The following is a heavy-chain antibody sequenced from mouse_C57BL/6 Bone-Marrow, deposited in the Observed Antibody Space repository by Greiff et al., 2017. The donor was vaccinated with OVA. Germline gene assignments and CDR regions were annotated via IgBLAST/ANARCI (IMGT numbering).Heavy chain of an antibody. CDR3: ARHEQDYYGSSQAWFAY. CDR1: GYTFTEYT. Sequence: QVQLKQSGAELVKPGASVKLSCKASGYTFTEYTIHWVKQRSGQGLEWIGWFYPGSGSIKYNEKFKDKATLTADKSSSTVYMELSRLTSEDSAVYFCARHEQDYYGSSQAWFAYWGQGTLVTVSA. CDR2: FYPGSGSI. D-gene: IGHD1-1*01. J-gene: IGHJ3*01. V-gene: IGHV1-62-2*01.